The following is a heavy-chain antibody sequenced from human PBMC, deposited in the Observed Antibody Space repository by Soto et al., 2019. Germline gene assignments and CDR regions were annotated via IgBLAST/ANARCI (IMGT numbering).Heavy chain of an antibody. D-gene: IGHD5-18*01. V-gene: IGHV4-59*01. J-gene: IGHJ5*02. Sequence: SETLSLTCTVSGGSISSYYWSWIRQPPGKGLEWIGYIYYSGSTNYNPSLKSRVTISVDTSKNQFSLKLSSVTAADTAVYYCARNSGPGYSFVFSFAPWGQGTLVTFSS. CDR2: IYYSGST. CDR3: ARNSGPGYSFVFSFAP. CDR1: GGSISSYY.